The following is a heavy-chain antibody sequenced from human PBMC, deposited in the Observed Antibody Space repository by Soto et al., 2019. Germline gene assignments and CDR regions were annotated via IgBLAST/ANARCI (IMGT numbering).Heavy chain of an antibody. Sequence: PGESLKISCKGSGYSFTSYWISWVRQMPGKGLEWMGRIDPSDSYTIYSPSFQGHVTISADKSISTAYLQWSSLKASDTAIYYCARRGPYYYDSSEGIYYYYGMDVWGQGTTVTVSS. V-gene: IGHV5-10-1*01. D-gene: IGHD3-22*01. CDR1: GYSFTSYW. CDR3: ARRGPYYYDSSEGIYYYYGMDV. J-gene: IGHJ6*02. CDR2: IDPSDSYT.